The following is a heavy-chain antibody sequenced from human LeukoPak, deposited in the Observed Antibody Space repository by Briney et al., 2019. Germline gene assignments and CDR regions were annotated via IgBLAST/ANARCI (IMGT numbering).Heavy chain of an antibody. CDR1: GGSISSYY. CDR3: ARGAGVLRFLEWLLYFDP. CDR2: IYYSGST. J-gene: IGHJ5*02. V-gene: IGHV4-59*01. Sequence: SGTLSLTCTVSGGSISSYYWSWIRQPPGKGLEWIGFIYYSGSTNYNPSLKSRVTISVDTSKNQFSLKLSSVTAADTAVYYCARGAGVLRFLEWLLYFDPWGQGTLVTVSS. D-gene: IGHD3-3*01.